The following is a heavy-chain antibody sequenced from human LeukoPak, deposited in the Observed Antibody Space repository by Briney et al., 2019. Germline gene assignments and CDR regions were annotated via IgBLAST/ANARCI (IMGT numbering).Heavy chain of an antibody. D-gene: IGHD3-3*01. V-gene: IGHV1-8*01. Sequence: ASVKVSCKASGYTFTSYDINWVRQATGQGLEWMGWMNPNSGNTGYAQKFQGRVTMTRNTSISTAYMELSSLRSEDTAVYYCARVPISEWSEFDYWGQGTLVTVSS. CDR2: MNPNSGNT. J-gene: IGHJ4*02. CDR1: GYTFTSYD. CDR3: ARVPISEWSEFDY.